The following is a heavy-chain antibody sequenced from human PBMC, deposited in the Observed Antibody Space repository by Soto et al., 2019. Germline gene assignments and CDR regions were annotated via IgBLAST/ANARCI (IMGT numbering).Heavy chain of an antibody. J-gene: IGHJ4*02. V-gene: IGHV1-2*04. CDR2: INPNSGGT. CDR3: ARDGGGCTNGVCYYY. D-gene: IGHD2-8*01. CDR1: GYTFTGYY. Sequence: ASVKVSCKASGYTFTGYYMHWVRQAPGQGLEWMGWINPNSGGTNYAQKFQGWVTMTRDTSISTAYMELSRLRSDDTAVYYCARDGGGCTNGVCYYYCGQLTLVTVSS.